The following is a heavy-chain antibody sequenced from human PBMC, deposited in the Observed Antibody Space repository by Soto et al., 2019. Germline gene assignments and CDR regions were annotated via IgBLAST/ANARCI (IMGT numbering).Heavy chain of an antibody. D-gene: IGHD1-26*01. CDR2: IRSKAYGGPT. J-gene: IGHJ4*02. V-gene: IGHV3-49*04. Sequence: GGSLSLSCTASGFTFGDYSMSWVRQAPGKGLEWVGFIRSKAYGGPTEYAAAVKGRFTISRDDSKSTAYLQMNSLKSEDTGAYYCTSGRAYYDYWGQGTLVTVSS. CDR1: GFTFGDYS. CDR3: TSGRAYYDY.